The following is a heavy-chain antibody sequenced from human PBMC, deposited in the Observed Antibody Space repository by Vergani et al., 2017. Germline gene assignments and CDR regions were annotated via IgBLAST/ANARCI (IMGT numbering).Heavy chain of an antibody. D-gene: IGHD2-15*01. CDR3: AKARDPNCKGGNCYSYYYGLDL. J-gene: IGHJ6*02. CDR1: GFTFSSYA. Sequence: EVQLLESGGGLVQPGGSLRLSCGASGFTFSSYAMTWVRQAPGKGLEWVSAISGSGGNTFYTDCVKGRFTISRDNSKDTLYLQMNSLRVEDTAIYYCAKARDPNCKGGNCYSYYYGLDLWGQGTTVTVSS. CDR2: ISGSGGNT. V-gene: IGHV3-23*01.